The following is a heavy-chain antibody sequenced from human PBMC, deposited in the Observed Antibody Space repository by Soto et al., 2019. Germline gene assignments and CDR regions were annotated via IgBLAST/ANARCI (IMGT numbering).Heavy chain of an antibody. V-gene: IGHV3-30-3*01. CDR2: ISYDGSNK. Sequence: QVQLVESGGGVVQPGRSLRLSCAASGFTFSSYAMHWVRQAPGKGLEWVAVISYDGSNKYYADSVKGRFTISRDNSKNTLYLQMNSLRAEDTAVYYCARELEQLVSFPSWDYYYYYGMDVWGQGTTVTFSS. J-gene: IGHJ6*02. CDR1: GFTFSSYA. CDR3: ARELEQLVSFPSWDYYYYYGMDV. D-gene: IGHD6-13*01.